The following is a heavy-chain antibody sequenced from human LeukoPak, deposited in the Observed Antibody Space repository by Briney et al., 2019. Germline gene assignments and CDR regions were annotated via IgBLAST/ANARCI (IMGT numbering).Heavy chain of an antibody. V-gene: IGHV3-23*01. CDR2: ISSTGSAT. D-gene: IGHD1-14*01. Sequence: PGGSLRLSCAASGFTFSGYAMSWVRQAPGKGLEWVSAISSTGSATYYADSVKGRFAISRDNSKNTLDLQMNSLRADDTAVYYCAKESAYISPRNYYFDYWGRGALVTVSS. CDR1: GFTFSGYA. J-gene: IGHJ4*02. CDR3: AKESAYISPRNYYFDY.